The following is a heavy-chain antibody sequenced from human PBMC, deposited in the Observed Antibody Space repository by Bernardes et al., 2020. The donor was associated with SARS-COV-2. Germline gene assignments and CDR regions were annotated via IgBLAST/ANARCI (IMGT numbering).Heavy chain of an antibody. CDR1: GFTFSSYA. CDR3: AKDSYALLLWFGELSHYFDY. V-gene: IGHV3-23*01. Sequence: GGSLRLSCAASGFTFSSYAMSWVRQAPGKGLEWVSAISGSGGSTYYADSVKGRFTISRDNSKNTLYLQMNSLRAEDTAVYYCAKDSYALLLWFGELSHYFDYWGQGTLVTVSS. D-gene: IGHD3-10*01. CDR2: ISGSGGST. J-gene: IGHJ4*02.